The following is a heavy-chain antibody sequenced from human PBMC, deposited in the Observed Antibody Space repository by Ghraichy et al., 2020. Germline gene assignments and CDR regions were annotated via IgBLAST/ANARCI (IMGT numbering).Heavy chain of an antibody. CDR2: ISYDGSNK. V-gene: IGHV3-30-3*01. Sequence: GGSLRLSCAASGFTFSTYGLHWLRQAPGKGLEWVAVISYDGSNKYYADSVQGRFTISRDNSKNTLYLQMNSLRAEDTALYYCATDGNSGTYGGFDYWGQGTLVTVSS. CDR1: GFTFSTYG. D-gene: IGHD1-26*01. CDR3: ATDGNSGTYGGFDY. J-gene: IGHJ4*02.